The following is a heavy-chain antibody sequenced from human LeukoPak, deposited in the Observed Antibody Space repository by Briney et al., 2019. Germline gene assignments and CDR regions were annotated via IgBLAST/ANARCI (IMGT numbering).Heavy chain of an antibody. D-gene: IGHD6-13*01. CDR3: AGGQQLFDY. CDR2: IYYSGST. V-gene: IGHV4-59*11. J-gene: IGHJ4*02. Sequence: SETLSLTCTVSGGSISSHYWSWIRPPPGKGLEWIGYIYYSGSTNYNPSLKSRVTISVDTSKNQFSLKLSSVTAADTAVYYCAGGQQLFDYWGQGTLVTVSS. CDR1: GGSISSHY.